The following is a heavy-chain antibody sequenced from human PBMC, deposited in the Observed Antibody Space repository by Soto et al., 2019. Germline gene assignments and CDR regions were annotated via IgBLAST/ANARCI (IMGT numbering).Heavy chain of an antibody. CDR1: VCAIGFYY. CDR3: ARYAGSSWFDY. Sequence: SETLSLTCSLTVCAIGFYYLHWIRQPPGKGLEWIGHINYSGRTNYNPSLKSRVTMSLDTSKNQFSLKLRSVTAADTAVFYCARYAGSSWFDYWGQGTLVTVSS. D-gene: IGHD6-13*01. V-gene: IGHV4-59*01. CDR2: INYSGRT. J-gene: IGHJ4*02.